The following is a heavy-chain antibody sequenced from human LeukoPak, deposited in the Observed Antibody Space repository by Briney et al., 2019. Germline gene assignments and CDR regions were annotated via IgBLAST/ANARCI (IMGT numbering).Heavy chain of an antibody. CDR2: VDPSGST. CDR3: ATVGASHYGDWYFAY. D-gene: IGHD4-17*01. Sequence: PSETLSLTCAVSGYPISSDYYWGWIRQPPGKGLEWIGNVDPSGSTYYNPSLRSRATISLDTSKKQFSLKLTSVTAADTAVYYCATVGASHYGDWYFAYWGQGTLVTVSS. V-gene: IGHV4-38-2*01. CDR1: GYPISSDYY. J-gene: IGHJ4*02.